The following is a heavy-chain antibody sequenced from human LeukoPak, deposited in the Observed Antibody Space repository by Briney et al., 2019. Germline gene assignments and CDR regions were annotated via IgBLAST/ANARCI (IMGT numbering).Heavy chain of an antibody. CDR3: ASARYFEY. Sequence: TGGSLRLSCAASGFTFRSSEMNWVRQAPGKGLEWLSYISSSGSTIWYADSVKGRFTISRDNAKNSLYLQMNSLRAEDTAVYYCASARYFEYWGQGTLVTVSS. CDR1: GFTFRSSE. J-gene: IGHJ4*02. CDR2: ISSSGSTI. V-gene: IGHV3-48*03.